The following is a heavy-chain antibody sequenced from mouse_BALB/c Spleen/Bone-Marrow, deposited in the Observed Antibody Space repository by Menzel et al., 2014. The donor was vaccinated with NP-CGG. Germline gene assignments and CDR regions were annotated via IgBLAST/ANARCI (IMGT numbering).Heavy chain of an antibody. CDR2: ISYSGST. Sequence: VQLQQSGPSLVKPSQTLSLTCSVTGGSIXSGYWNWIRKFPGNKLEYMGYISYSGSTYYNPSLKSRISITRDTSKNQYYLQLNSVTTEDTATYYCATYDGYYFDYWGQGTTLTVSS. J-gene: IGHJ2*01. CDR3: ATYDGYYFDY. D-gene: IGHD1-2*01. V-gene: IGHV3-8*02. CDR1: GGSIXSGY.